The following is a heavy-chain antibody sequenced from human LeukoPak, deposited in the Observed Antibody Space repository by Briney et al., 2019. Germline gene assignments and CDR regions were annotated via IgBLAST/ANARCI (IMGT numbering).Heavy chain of an antibody. V-gene: IGHV3-21*01. J-gene: IGHJ4*02. Sequence: GGSLRLSCAASGFTFSSYSMNWVRQAPGKGLEWVSSISSSSSYICYADSVKGRFTISRDNAKNSLYLQMNSLRAEDTAVYYCARAGTVGGGYWGQGTLVTVSS. CDR2: ISSSSSYI. CDR3: ARAGTVGGGY. CDR1: GFTFSSYS. D-gene: IGHD1-26*01.